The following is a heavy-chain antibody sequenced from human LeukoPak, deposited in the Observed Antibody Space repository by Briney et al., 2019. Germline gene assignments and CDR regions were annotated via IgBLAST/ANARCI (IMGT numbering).Heavy chain of an antibody. CDR3: ARDPPSRLVRLFDY. CDR1: GYTFTSYG. V-gene: IGHV1-18*04. CDR2: ISAYNGNT. D-gene: IGHD3-9*01. Sequence: ASVKVSCKASGYTFTSYGISWVRQAPGQGLEWMGWISAYNGNTNYAQKLQGRVTMTPDTSTSTAYMELRSLRSDDTAVYYCARDPPSRLVRLFDYWGQGTLVTVSS. J-gene: IGHJ4*02.